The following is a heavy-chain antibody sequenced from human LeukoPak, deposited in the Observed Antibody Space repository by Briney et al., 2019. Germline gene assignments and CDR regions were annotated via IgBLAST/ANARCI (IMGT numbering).Heavy chain of an antibody. J-gene: IGHJ3*02. Sequence: SETLSLTCTVSGGSISSSSYYWSWIRQPAGKGLEWIGRIYTSGSTNYNPSLKSRVTISVDKSKNQFSLKLSSVTAADTAVYYCARESILDYDFWSGPHAFDIWGQGTMVTVSS. D-gene: IGHD3-3*01. CDR2: IYTSGST. CDR3: ARESILDYDFWSGPHAFDI. CDR1: GGSISSSSYY. V-gene: IGHV4-61*02.